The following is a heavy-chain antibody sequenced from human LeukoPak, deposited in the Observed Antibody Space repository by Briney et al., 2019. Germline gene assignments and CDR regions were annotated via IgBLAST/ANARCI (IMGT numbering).Heavy chain of an antibody. CDR2: INPEGSEK. V-gene: IGHV3-7*01. CDR3: ARDLAYSRLDY. J-gene: IGHJ4*02. D-gene: IGHD5-18*01. CDR1: GLTFSSSW. Sequence: GESLKISCAVSGLTFSSSWMDWVRQAPGKGLEWAASINPEGSEKYSADSVKGRFTISRDNAKNSLYLQMDSLRVEDTAFYYCARDLAYSRLDYWGQGMLVTVSS.